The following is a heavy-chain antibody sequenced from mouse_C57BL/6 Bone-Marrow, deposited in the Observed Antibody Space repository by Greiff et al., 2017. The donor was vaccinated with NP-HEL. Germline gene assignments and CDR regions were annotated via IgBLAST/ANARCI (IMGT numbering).Heavy chain of an antibody. Sequence: EVKLEESGGGLVQPGGSLKLSCAASGFTFSDYYMYWVRQTPEKRLEWVAYISNGGGSTYYPDTVKGRFTISRDNAKNTLYLQMSRLKSEDTAMYYCARGVWFAYWGQGTLVTVSA. V-gene: IGHV5-12*01. J-gene: IGHJ3*01. CDR1: GFTFSDYY. CDR3: ARGVWFAY. CDR2: ISNGGGST.